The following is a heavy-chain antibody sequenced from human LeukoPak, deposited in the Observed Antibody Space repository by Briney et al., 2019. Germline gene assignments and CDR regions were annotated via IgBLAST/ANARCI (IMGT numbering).Heavy chain of an antibody. V-gene: IGHV3-30*02. Sequence: GGSLRLSCAASGFIFSSYEMNWVRQAPGKGLEWVAFIMYDGSDKYYADSVKGRFTISRDNSKNTLFLQMNSLRTEDTAVYYCAKNSLSSRLRYFDYWGQGTLVTVSS. D-gene: IGHD4-17*01. J-gene: IGHJ4*02. CDR3: AKNSLSSRLRYFDY. CDR2: IMYDGSDK. CDR1: GFIFSSYE.